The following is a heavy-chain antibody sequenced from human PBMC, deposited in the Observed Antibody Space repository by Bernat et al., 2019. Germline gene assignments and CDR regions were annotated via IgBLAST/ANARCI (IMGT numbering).Heavy chain of an antibody. CDR3: ARLHNLNDYGQSYFYGMDV. J-gene: IGHJ6*02. V-gene: IGHV5-51*01. Sequence: EVQLVQSGAEVKKPGESLKISCKGSGYSFSTYWIGWVRQMPGNGLEWMGIIYPDDSNTRYSPSFQGQVTISADKSISTAYLQWSSLKASDTAIYDCARLHNLNDYGQSYFYGMDVWGQGTTVTVSS. CDR1: GYSFSTYW. CDR2: IYPDDSNT. D-gene: IGHD4-17*01.